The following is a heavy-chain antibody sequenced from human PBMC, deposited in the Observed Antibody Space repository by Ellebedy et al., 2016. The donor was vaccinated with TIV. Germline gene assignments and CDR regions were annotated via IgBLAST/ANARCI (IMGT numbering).Heavy chain of an antibody. V-gene: IGHV4-61*01. CDR3: ARFTYYYDSSGYYLDY. CDR1: GGSVGSGSYY. J-gene: IGHJ4*02. CDR2: IYYSGST. Sequence: MPSETLSLTCTVSGGSVGSGSYYWSWIRQPPGKGLEWIGYIYYSGSTNYNPSLKSRVTISVDTSKNQCSLKLSSVTAADKAVYYCARFTYYYDSSGYYLDYWGQGTLVTVSS. D-gene: IGHD3-22*01.